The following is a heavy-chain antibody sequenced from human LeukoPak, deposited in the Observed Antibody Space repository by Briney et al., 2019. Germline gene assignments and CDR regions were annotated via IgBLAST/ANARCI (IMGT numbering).Heavy chain of an antibody. Sequence: SSETLSLTCTVSGGSVTSSGYCWSWLRQQPGKGLEWVGYIYYSGSTHYNPSLKSRVTISVDTSKNQFSLKLSSVTAADTAIYYCASKYNYYYNYYYYYMEVWGKGTSVTVSS. D-gene: IGHD5-24*01. CDR1: GGSVTSSGYC. CDR2: IYYSGST. CDR3: ASKYNYYYNYYYYYMEV. V-gene: IGHV4-31*03. J-gene: IGHJ6*03.